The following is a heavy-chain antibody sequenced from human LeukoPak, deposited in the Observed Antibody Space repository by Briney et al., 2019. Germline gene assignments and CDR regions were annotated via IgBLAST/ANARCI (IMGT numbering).Heavy chain of an antibody. Sequence: ASVKVSCKASGYTFTSYYMHWVRQAPGQGLEWMGIINPSGGSTSYAQKFQGRVTMTRDTSTSTVYMELSSMRSEDTDVYYCARDEDIVVVVAEPGGMDVWGQGTTVTVSS. J-gene: IGHJ6*02. CDR3: ARDEDIVVVVAEPGGMDV. D-gene: IGHD2-15*01. CDR1: GYTFTSYY. CDR2: INPSGGST. V-gene: IGHV1-46*01.